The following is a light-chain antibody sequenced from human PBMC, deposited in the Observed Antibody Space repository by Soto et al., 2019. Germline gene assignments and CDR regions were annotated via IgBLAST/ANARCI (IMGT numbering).Light chain of an antibody. CDR3: QQYNNWPPLT. Sequence: EIVMTQSPVTLSVSPGGGATLSCRASQSAGTNLAWCQQQPGQAPRLLIYGASIRATGVPGRFSGSGSGTEFTLTISSLQSEDFAVYYCQQYNNWPPLTFGGGTKVEIE. V-gene: IGKV3-15*01. CDR2: GAS. J-gene: IGKJ4*02. CDR1: QSAGTN.